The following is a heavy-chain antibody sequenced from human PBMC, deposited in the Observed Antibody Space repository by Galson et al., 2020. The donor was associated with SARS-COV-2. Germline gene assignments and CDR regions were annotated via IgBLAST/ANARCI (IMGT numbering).Heavy chain of an antibody. V-gene: IGHV3-11*04. D-gene: IGHD2-15*01. Sequence: NSGGSLRLSCAASGFTFSDYFTSWVRQAPGKGLEWVSYISSSGSYIHYADPVKRRLPIPRDNAKNSLNLQMNSLRVEDTAVYYCARVGDCSGGICYGAEYFQHWGQGTLVTVSS. CDR1: GFTFSDYF. CDR3: ARVGDCSGGICYGAEYFQH. CDR2: ISSSGSYI. J-gene: IGHJ1*01.